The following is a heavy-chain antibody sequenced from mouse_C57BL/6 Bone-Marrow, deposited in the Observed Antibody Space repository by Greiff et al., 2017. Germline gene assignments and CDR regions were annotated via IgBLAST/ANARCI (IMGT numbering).Heavy chain of an antibody. CDR2: IDPSDSYT. V-gene: IGHV1-59*01. J-gene: IGHJ3*01. Sequence: QVQLQQPGAELVRPGTSVKLSCKASGCTFTSYWMHWVKQRPGQGLEWIGVIDPSDSYTNYNQKFKGKATLTVDTSSSTAYMQLSSLTSEDSAVYYCARYDSAWFAYWGQGTLVTVSA. CDR3: ARYDSAWFAY. D-gene: IGHD2-4*01. CDR1: GCTFTSYW.